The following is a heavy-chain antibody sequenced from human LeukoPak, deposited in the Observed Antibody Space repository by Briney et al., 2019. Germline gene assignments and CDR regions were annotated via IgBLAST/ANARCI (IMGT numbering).Heavy chain of an antibody. D-gene: IGHD2-2*01. J-gene: IGHJ4*02. CDR2: INWNGGGT. Sequence: GGSLRLSCAASGFTLDDYGLSWVRQFPGKGLEWVSGINWNGGGTGYGDSVKGRFTISRDNAKNSLYLQMNSLRAEDTAVYYCARESLKYCSSTSCHFDYWGQGTLVTVSS. CDR1: GFTLDDYG. V-gene: IGHV3-20*04. CDR3: ARESLKYCSSTSCHFDY.